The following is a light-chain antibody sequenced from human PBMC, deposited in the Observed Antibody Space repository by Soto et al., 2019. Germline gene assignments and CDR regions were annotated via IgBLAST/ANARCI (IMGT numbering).Light chain of an antibody. V-gene: IGKV1-5*01. CDR1: QSISSW. CDR3: QQYNSYPWT. Sequence: DIQMTQSPSTLSASVGDRVTITCRASQSISSWLGWYQQKPGKDPKLLIYDASSLESGVPSRFSGSGAGTEFTLTISSLQPDDFATYYCQQYNSYPWTFGQGTKVEIK. J-gene: IGKJ1*01. CDR2: DAS.